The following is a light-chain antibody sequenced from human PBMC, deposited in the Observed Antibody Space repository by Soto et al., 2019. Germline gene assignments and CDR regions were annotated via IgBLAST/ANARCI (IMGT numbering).Light chain of an antibody. CDR3: QQYGSSQT. Sequence: EIVLTQSPGTLSLSPGERATLSCRASQSVSSSYLAWYQQKPGQAPRLLIYGASSRATGMPDRVSGSGSGTDFTLTISRLEPEDFAVYYCQQYGSSQTFGQGTKVE. CDR1: QSVSSSY. V-gene: IGKV3-20*01. J-gene: IGKJ1*01. CDR2: GAS.